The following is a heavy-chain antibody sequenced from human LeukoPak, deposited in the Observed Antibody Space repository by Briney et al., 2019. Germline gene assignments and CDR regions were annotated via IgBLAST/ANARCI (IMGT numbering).Heavy chain of an antibody. V-gene: IGHV3-23*01. CDR1: GFTFSSYG. CDR3: ASKLGGSYPFDY. CDR2: ISGSGGST. J-gene: IGHJ4*02. D-gene: IGHD1-26*01. Sequence: GGSLRLSCAASGFTFSSYGMSWVRQAPGKGLEWVSAISGSGGSTYYTDSVKGRFTISRDNSKNTLYLLMNSLRAEDTAVYYCASKLGGSYPFDYWGQGTLVTVSS.